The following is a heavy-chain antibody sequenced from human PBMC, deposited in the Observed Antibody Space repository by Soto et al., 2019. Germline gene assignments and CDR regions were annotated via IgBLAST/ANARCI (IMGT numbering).Heavy chain of an antibody. V-gene: IGHV4-59*01. D-gene: IGHD6-19*01. Sequence: SETLSLTCTVSGGSISSYYWSWIRQPPGKGLEWIGYIYYSGSTNYNPSLKSRVTISVDTSKNQFSLKLSSVTAADTAVYYCARASSAWYGRGDDAFYIWGQETWVTVSS. CDR2: IYYSGST. CDR3: ARASSAWYGRGDDAFYI. J-gene: IGHJ3*02. CDR1: GGSISSYY.